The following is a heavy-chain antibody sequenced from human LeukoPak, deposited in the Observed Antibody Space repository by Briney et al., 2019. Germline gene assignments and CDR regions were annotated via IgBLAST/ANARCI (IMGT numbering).Heavy chain of an antibody. Sequence: AGGSLRLSCGASGFTFSSHAMNWARQAPGKGLEWVSAISDSGGRTYYADSVKGRFTISRDNSKNTLYLQINSLRAEDTAVYYCAKDHLPGIVVADRDYWGLGTLVTVSS. J-gene: IGHJ4*02. D-gene: IGHD6-19*01. CDR3: AKDHLPGIVVADRDY. V-gene: IGHV3-23*01. CDR1: GFTFSSHA. CDR2: ISDSGGRT.